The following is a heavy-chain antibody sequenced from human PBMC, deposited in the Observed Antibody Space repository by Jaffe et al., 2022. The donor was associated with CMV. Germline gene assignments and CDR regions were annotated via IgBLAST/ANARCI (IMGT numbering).Heavy chain of an antibody. Sequence: EVQLVESGGGLVQPGRSLRLSCAVSGFTFNDYAMHWVRQAPGKGLEWVSGISWNSGSIGYGDSVKGRFTSSRDNAKKFLYLQMNSLRTEDTALYYCAKDRGSGRLKYFYGVDVWGQGTTVTVSS. V-gene: IGHV3-9*01. CDR1: GFTFNDYA. J-gene: IGHJ6*02. D-gene: IGHD3-10*01. CDR3: AKDRGSGRLKYFYGVDV. CDR2: ISWNSGSI.